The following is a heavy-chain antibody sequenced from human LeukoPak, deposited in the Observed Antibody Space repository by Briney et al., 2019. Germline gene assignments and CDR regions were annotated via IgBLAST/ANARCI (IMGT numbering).Heavy chain of an antibody. V-gene: IGHV3-33*01. CDR2: IWYDGSNK. CDR3: ARVGYSSSSYYYYYYGMDV. D-gene: IGHD6-13*01. CDR1: GFTFSSYG. Sequence: GRSLRLSCAASGFTFSSYGMHWVRQAPGKGLEWVAVIWYDGSNKYYADSVKGRFTISRDNAKNSLYLQMNSLRAEDTAVYYCARVGYSSSSYYYYYYGMDVWGQGTTVTVSS. J-gene: IGHJ6*02.